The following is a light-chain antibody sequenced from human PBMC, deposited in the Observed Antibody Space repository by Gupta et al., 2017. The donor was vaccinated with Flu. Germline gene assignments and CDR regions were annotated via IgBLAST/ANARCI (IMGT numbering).Light chain of an antibody. V-gene: IGLV3-25*03. Sequence: SYELTQPPSVSVSPGQTATITCSGNTLSTQYTYWYQQKPGQAPVLVICKDTERPSGIPERFSGSNSGTTVTLTISGVQAEDEAAYYCQSADNSGTYVVFGGGTKLTV. J-gene: IGLJ3*02. CDR2: KDT. CDR3: QSADNSGTYVV. CDR1: TLSTQY.